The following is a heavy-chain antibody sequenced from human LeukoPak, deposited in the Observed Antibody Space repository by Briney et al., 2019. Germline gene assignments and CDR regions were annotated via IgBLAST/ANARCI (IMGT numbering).Heavy chain of an antibody. V-gene: IGHV1-18*01. CDR2: VSGSNGDT. CDR3: ARDYYDPP. D-gene: IGHD3-22*01. CDR1: GYTFTSYG. Sequence: GASVTVSCTASGYTFTSYGISWVRQAPGQGLEWMGWVSGSNGDTKYPQKLQGRVTMTTDTSTSTAYMVLRSLRSDDTAVYYCARDYYDPPWGQGTLVTVSS. J-gene: IGHJ5*02.